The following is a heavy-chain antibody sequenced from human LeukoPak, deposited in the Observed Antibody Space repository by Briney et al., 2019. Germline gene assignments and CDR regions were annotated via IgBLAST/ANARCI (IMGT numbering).Heavy chain of an antibody. Sequence: GGSLRLSCAASGFTFSDYYMSWIRQAPGKGLEWVSYISSGGSTIYYADSVKGRFTISRDNAKNSLYLQMNSLRAEDTAVYYCAREAPAAMAPYDYWGQGTLVTVSS. CDR2: ISSGGSTI. CDR1: GFTFSDYY. V-gene: IGHV3-11*04. CDR3: AREAPAAMAPYDY. D-gene: IGHD2-2*01. J-gene: IGHJ4*02.